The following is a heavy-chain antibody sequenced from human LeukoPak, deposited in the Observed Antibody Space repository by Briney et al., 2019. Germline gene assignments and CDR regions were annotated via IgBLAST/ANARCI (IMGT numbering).Heavy chain of an antibody. D-gene: IGHD3-10*01. CDR2: INPNSGGT. J-gene: IGHJ3*02. CDR1: GYTFTGYY. CDR3: ARNIWFGESADAFDI. Sequence: ASVKVSCKASGYTFTGYYIHWVRQAPGQGLEWMGWINPNSGGTNYAQKFQGRVTMTRDKSIRTAYMELSRLTSDDTAVYYCARNIWFGESADAFDIWGQGTMVTVSS. V-gene: IGHV1-2*02.